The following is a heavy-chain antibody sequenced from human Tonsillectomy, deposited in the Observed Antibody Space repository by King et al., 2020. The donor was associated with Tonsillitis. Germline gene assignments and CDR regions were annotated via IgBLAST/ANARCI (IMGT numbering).Heavy chain of an antibody. Sequence: QLQESGPGLVKASQTLSLICTVSGGSISSGGYYWSWIRQHTGKGLEWIGYIYYSGGTYYNPSLKSRVTISVDTSKNQFSLKLGSVTAADTAVYYCARGGPAYYDFWSGYSPQYYFDYWGQGTLVTVSS. CDR1: GGSISSGGYY. J-gene: IGHJ4*02. CDR2: IYYSGGT. D-gene: IGHD3-3*01. CDR3: ARGGPAYYDFWSGYSPQYYFDY. V-gene: IGHV4-31*03.